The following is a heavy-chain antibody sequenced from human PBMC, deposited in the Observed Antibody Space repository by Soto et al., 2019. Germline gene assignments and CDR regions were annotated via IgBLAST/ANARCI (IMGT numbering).Heavy chain of an antibody. CDR2: IYPGDSDT. Sequence: PGESLKISCKGSGYSFTSYWIGWVRQMPGKGLEWMGIIYPGDSDTRYSPSFQGQVTISADKSISTAYLQWSSLKASDTAMYYCASSTMVRVVITGMDSYGMDVWGQGSTVTVSS. CDR3: ASSTMVRVVITGMDSYGMDV. CDR1: GYSFTSYW. J-gene: IGHJ6*02. D-gene: IGHD3-10*01. V-gene: IGHV5-51*01.